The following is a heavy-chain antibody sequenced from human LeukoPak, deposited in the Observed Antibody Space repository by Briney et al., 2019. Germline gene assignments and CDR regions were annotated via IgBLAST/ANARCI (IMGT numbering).Heavy chain of an antibody. D-gene: IGHD3-16*01. CDR3: ARGQLWGRLWFDP. CDR2: INHSGST. CDR1: GGSISSYY. V-gene: IGHV4-34*01. Sequence: PSETLSLTCTVSGGSISSYYWSWIRQPPGKGLEWIGEINHSGSTNYNPSLKSRVTISVDTSKNQFSLKLSSVTAADTAVYYCARGQLWGRLWFDPWGQGTLVTVSS. J-gene: IGHJ5*02.